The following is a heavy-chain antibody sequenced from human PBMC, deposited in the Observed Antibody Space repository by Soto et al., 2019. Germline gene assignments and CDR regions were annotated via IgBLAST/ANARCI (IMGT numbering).Heavy chain of an antibody. J-gene: IGHJ5*02. CDR3: ASFVLGEQQLACLHWLDP. D-gene: IGHD6-13*01. CDR2: IIHSGRT. V-gene: IGHV4-34*12. Sequence: PETLSLTCAVYGGSFSGYYWSWIRHPPGQVLEWLWAIIHSGRTNYNPSLKSRVIISENTTKTQFVLKLSSVTAADTAVYYCASFVLGEQQLACLHWLDPWGQGTLVTVSS. CDR1: GGSFSGYY.